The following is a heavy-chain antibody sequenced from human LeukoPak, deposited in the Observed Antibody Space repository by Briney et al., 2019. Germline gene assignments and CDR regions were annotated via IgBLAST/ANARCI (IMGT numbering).Heavy chain of an antibody. Sequence: GESLKISCKGSGYSFTSYWIGWVRQMPGKGLEWMGIIYPGDSDTRYSPSFQGQVTISADKSISTAYLQRSSLKASDTAMYYCARSIAARQNWFDPWGQGTLVTVSS. D-gene: IGHD6-6*01. CDR3: ARSIAARQNWFDP. V-gene: IGHV5-51*01. J-gene: IGHJ5*02. CDR1: GYSFTSYW. CDR2: IYPGDSDT.